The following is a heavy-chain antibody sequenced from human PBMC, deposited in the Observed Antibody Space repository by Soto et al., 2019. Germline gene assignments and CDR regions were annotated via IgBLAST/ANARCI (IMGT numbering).Heavy chain of an antibody. J-gene: IGHJ6*02. D-gene: IGHD6-19*01. V-gene: IGHV3-11*05. CDR2: ISSSSSYT. CDR1: GFTFSDYD. CDR3: ARVRALAADGLDV. Sequence: GGSLGLSCAASGFTFSDYDMIWIRQAPGKGLKWVSYISSSSSYTNYADSVKGRFTISRDNAKNSLYLQMNSLRADDTAVYYCARVRALAADGLDVWGQGTTVIVSS.